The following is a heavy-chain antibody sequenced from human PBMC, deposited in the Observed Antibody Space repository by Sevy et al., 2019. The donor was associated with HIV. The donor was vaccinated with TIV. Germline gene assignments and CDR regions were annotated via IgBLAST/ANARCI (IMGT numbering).Heavy chain of an antibody. V-gene: IGHV1-69*13. CDR1: GGTFSSYA. CDR2: IIPIFGTA. J-gene: IGHJ4*02. D-gene: IGHD2-2*01. Sequence: ASVKVSCKASGGTFSSYAISWVRQAPGQGLEWMGGIIPIFGTANYAQKFQGRVTITADESTSTAYMELSRLRSEDTAGYYCARAPDGVSVPAALDYWGQGTLVTVSS. CDR3: ARAPDGVSVPAALDY.